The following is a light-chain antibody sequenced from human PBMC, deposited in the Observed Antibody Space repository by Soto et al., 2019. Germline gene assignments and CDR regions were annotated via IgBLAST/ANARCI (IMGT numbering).Light chain of an antibody. CDR1: QSISSW. CDR2: KAS. CDR3: QQYNSYSPYT. J-gene: IGKJ2*01. Sequence: DIQMTQSPSTLSASVGDRVTITCRASQSISSWLAWYQQKPGKAPKLLIYKASSLESGVPSRFSGSGSGTXFTLXISSLQPDDFATYYCQQYNSYSPYT. V-gene: IGKV1-5*03.